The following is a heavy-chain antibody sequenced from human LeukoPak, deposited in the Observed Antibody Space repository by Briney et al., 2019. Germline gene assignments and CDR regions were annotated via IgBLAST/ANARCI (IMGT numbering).Heavy chain of an antibody. Sequence: GGSLRLSCAASEFSFSKYAMSWVRQAPGKGLEWVSGISGGGGTTYYADSVRGRFTISRDNSKNTLSLQMNSLRAEDTAVYYCAKDRSSSNWYRADYWGQGTLVTVSS. CDR1: EFSFSKYA. J-gene: IGHJ4*02. D-gene: IGHD6-13*01. CDR2: ISGGGGTT. V-gene: IGHV3-23*01. CDR3: AKDRSSSNWYRADY.